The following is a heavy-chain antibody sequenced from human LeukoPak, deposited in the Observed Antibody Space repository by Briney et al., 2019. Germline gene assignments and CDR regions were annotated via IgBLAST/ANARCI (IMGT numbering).Heavy chain of an antibody. J-gene: IGHJ4*02. CDR1: GGSISSDSYY. CDR2: IYYSGST. V-gene: IGHV4-39*01. CDR3: ASLAVAGLSEGY. D-gene: IGHD6-19*01. Sequence: SETLSLTCTVSGGSISSDSYYWAWIRQPPGKGLEWIASIYYSGSTYYNPSHKSRVTISVDTSRNQFSLKLSSVTAADTAVYYCASLAVAGLSEGYWGQGTLVIVSS.